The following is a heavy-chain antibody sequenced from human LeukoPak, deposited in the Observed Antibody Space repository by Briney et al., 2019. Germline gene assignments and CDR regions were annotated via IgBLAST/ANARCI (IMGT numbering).Heavy chain of an antibody. D-gene: IGHD3-10*01. CDR1: GGSISSYY. CDR2: IYTSGST. Sequence: SETLSLTCTVSGGSISSYYWSWIGQPAGKRLEWIGRIYTSGSTNYNPSLKSRVTMSVDTSKNQFSLKLSSVTAADTAVYYCARDEKSGSGSYYHYWGQGTLVTVSS. J-gene: IGHJ4*02. V-gene: IGHV4-4*07. CDR3: ARDEKSGSGSYYHY.